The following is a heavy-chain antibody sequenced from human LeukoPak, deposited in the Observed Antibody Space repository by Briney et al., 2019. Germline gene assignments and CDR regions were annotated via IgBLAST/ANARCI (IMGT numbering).Heavy chain of an antibody. CDR3: AKSYSSAYGLPDY. J-gene: IGHJ4*02. D-gene: IGHD6-19*01. CDR2: ISGSGGST. Sequence: PGGSLRLSCAASGFTFSSYAMSWVRQAPGKGLEWVSAISGSGGSTYYADSVKGRFTISRDNSKNTLYLQMNSLRAEDTAVFYCAKSYSSAYGLPDYWGQGTLVTVSS. V-gene: IGHV3-23*01. CDR1: GFTFSSYA.